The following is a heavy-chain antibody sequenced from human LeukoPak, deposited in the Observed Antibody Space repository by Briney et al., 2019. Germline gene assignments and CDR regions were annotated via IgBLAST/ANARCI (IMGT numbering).Heavy chain of an antibody. CDR2: INPNSGDT. CDR3: ARGKLSSSSSYFDY. D-gene: IGHD6-6*01. CDR1: GYTFSDYY. Sequence: ASVKVSCKTSGYTFSDYYIHWIRQAPGQGLEWVGWINPNSGDTDYAQKFQGRVTMTTDTSTSTAYMELRSLRSDDTAVYYCARGKLSSSSSYFDYWGQGTLVTVSS. V-gene: IGHV1-2*02. J-gene: IGHJ4*02.